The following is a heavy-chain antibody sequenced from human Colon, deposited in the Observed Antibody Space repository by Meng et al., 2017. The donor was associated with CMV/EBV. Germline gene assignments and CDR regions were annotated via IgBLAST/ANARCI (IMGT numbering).Heavy chain of an antibody. CDR1: GFSLTTTGAV. CDR2: IHWDDDK. V-gene: IGHV2-5*02. D-gene: IGHD2-8*02. CDR3: ARHSLTILTD. J-gene: IGHJ4*02. Sequence: KASGPTQVQPQQTLTMSCTFPGFSLTTTGAVLAWVRQPPGKAPELIALIHWDDDKRYSQSMKNRPNITTDTSKNQVVISMTDLDPADTGTFYCARHSLTILTDWGQGALVTVFS.